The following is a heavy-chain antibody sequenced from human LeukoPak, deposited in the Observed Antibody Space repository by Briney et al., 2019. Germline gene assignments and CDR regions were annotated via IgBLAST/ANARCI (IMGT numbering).Heavy chain of an antibody. CDR3: AAELSSTSCYHCYWYFDL. CDR2: ISSSGSTI. J-gene: IGHJ2*01. D-gene: IGHD2-2*01. V-gene: IGHV3-11*01. Sequence: GGSLRLSCAASGFTVSSNYMSWVRQAPGKELEWVSYISSSGSTIYYADSVKGRFTISRDNAKNSLYLQMNSLRAEDTAVYYCAAELSSTSCYHCYWYFDLWGRGTLVTVSS. CDR1: GFTVSSNY.